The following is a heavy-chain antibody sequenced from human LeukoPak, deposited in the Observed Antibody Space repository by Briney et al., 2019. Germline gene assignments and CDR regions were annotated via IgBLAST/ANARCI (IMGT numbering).Heavy chain of an antibody. CDR3: ARETEWLSSWPYFQH. CDR1: GFTFSSYS. CDR2: ISSSSSTI. Sequence: PGGSLRLSCAASGFTFSSYSMNWVRQAPGKGLEWVSYISSSSSTIYYADSVKGRFTISRDNAKNSLYLQMNSLRDEDTAVYYCARETEWLSSWPYFQHWGQGTLVTVSS. V-gene: IGHV3-48*02. D-gene: IGHD3-3*01. J-gene: IGHJ1*01.